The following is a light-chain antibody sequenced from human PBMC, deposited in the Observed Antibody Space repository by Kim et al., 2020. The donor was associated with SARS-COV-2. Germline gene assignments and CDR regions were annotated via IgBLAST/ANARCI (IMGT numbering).Light chain of an antibody. J-gene: IGLJ3*02. CDR2: EVG. CDR3: SSYASNIAWV. CDR1: GGDVGGYNY. V-gene: IGLV2-8*01. Sequence: GQPVTISCTGTGGDVGGYNYVSWYQQNPGTTPKLLIYEVGKRPPGVPDRFSGSKSGNTASLTVSGLQAEDEADYYCSSYASNIAWVFGGGTQLTVL.